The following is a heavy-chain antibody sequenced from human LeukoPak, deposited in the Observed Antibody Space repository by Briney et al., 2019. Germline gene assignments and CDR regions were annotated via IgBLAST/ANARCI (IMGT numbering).Heavy chain of an antibody. Sequence: GGSLRLSCAASEFTFSSYAMQWVRQAPGKGLEWVSGISASGGSTWYAASVKGRFTISRDHSKNTLYLQMNSLRAEDTAVYYCAKYVSAKAPPYALDVWGQGTTVTVSS. J-gene: IGHJ6*02. V-gene: IGHV3-23*01. CDR3: AKYVSAKAPPYALDV. CDR1: EFTFSSYA. D-gene: IGHD2/OR15-2a*01. CDR2: ISASGGST.